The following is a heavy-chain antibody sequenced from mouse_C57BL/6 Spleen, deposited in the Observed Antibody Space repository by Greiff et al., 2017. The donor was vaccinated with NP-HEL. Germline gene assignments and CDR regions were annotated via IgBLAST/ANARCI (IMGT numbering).Heavy chain of an antibody. CDR1: GYTFTSYG. V-gene: IGHV1-81*01. J-gene: IGHJ3*01. D-gene: IGHD3-2*02. CDR2: IYPRSGNT. CDR3: ARGRETAQATWFAY. Sequence: QVQLQQSGAELARPGASVKLSCKASGYTFTSYGISWVKQRTGQGLEWIGEIYPRSGNTYYNEKFKGKATLTADKSSSTAYMELRSLTSEDSAVYFCARGRETAQATWFAYWGQGTLVTVSA.